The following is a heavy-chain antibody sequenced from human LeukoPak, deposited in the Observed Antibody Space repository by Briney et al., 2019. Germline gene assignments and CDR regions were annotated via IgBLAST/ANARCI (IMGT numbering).Heavy chain of an antibody. CDR2: TFYRSKWNF. V-gene: IGHV6-1*01. Sequence: SQTLSLTCAISGDSVPSNSAAWNWIRQSPSRGLEWLGRTFYRSKWNFDYVVSLKGRITIYPDTSKNQFSLQLSSVTPEDTAVYYCARDVSSSNYYFDYWGQGTLVTVSS. D-gene: IGHD6-6*01. CDR3: ARDVSSSNYYFDY. J-gene: IGHJ4*02. CDR1: GDSVPSNSAA.